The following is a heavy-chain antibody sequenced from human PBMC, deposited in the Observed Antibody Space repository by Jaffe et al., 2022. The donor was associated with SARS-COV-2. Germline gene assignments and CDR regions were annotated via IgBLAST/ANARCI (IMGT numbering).Heavy chain of an antibody. CDR3: ATIAAAGPRDYYYGMDV. CDR2: IYYSGST. V-gene: IGHV4-39*01. Sequence: QLQLQESGPGLVKPSETLSLTCTVSGGSISSSSYYWGWIRQPPGKGLEWIGSIYYSGSTYYNPSLKSRVTISVDTSKNQFSLKLSSVTAADTAVYYCATIAAAGPRDYYYGMDVWGQGTTVTVSS. CDR1: GGSISSSSYY. J-gene: IGHJ6*02. D-gene: IGHD6-13*01.